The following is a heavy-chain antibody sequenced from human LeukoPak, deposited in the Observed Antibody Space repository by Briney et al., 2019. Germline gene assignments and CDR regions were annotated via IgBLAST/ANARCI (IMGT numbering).Heavy chain of an antibody. J-gene: IGHJ4*02. CDR3: AMFYFDY. V-gene: IGHV3-48*03. CDR2: ISSSGSTI. CDR1: GFTFSSYE. Sequence: QPGGSLRLTCAASGFTFSSYEMNWVRQAPGKGLEWVSYISSSGSTIYYADSVKGRFTISRDNAKNSLFLQMNRLRAEDTAIYYCAMFYFDYWGQGTLVTVSS.